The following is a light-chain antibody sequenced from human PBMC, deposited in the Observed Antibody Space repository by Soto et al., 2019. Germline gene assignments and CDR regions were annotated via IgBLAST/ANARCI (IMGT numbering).Light chain of an antibody. CDR1: QSISSW. CDR2: DAS. V-gene: IGKV1-5*01. Sequence: DMQLTQSPSTLSASVGEGVTLTCRASQSISSWLAWYQQKPGKAPKLLIYDASSLESGVPSRFSGSGSGTEFTLTISSLQPDDFATYYCQQTHAVPLTFGQGTRLEI. CDR3: QQTHAVPLT. J-gene: IGKJ5*01.